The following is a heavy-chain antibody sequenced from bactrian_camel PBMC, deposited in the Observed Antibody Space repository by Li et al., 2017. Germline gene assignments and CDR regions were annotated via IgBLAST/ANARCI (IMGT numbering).Heavy chain of an antibody. CDR1: RYTYKRNC. J-gene: IGHJ4*01. Sequence: DVQLVESGGGSVQAGGSLTLSCAAGRYTYKRNCMGWFRQRPGKDREGLAVLWIGGATTSYADSVKGRFIITRDKAKDLVYLQMNGLQPEDTGMYYCAADQVYGTCRDVLDFPARGQGTQVTVS. V-gene: IGHV3S42*01. CDR2: LWIGGATT. CDR3: AADQVYGTCRDVLDFPA. D-gene: IGHD6*01.